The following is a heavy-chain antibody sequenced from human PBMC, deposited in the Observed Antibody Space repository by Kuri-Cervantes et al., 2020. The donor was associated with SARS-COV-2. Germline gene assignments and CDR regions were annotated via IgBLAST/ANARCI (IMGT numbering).Heavy chain of an antibody. CDR3: ARDSAWANGDNSYYFDY. J-gene: IGHJ4*02. V-gene: IGHV3-23*01. CDR2: ISGSGGRT. D-gene: IGHD4-17*01. Sequence: GESLKISCASSGCTFSSYGMHWVRQAPGKGLEWVSAISGSGGRTYYADSVKGRFTIYRDNSKNPLYLQMDSLRAEDTAVYYCARDSAWANGDNSYYFDYWGQGTLVTVSS. CDR1: GCTFSSYG.